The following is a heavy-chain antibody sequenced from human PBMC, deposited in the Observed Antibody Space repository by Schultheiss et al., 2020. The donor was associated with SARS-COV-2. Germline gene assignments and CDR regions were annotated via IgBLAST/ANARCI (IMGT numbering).Heavy chain of an antibody. CDR1: GGSISSTNW. CDR3: ARVPVGYDSSDAFDI. J-gene: IGHJ3*02. V-gene: IGHV4-4*02. CDR2: IYHSGST. D-gene: IGHD3-22*01. Sequence: SETLSLTCAVSGGSISSTNWWSWVRQPPGKGLEWIGEIYHSGSTNYNPSLKSRVAISVDKSKNQFSLKLSSVTAADTAVYYCARVPVGYDSSDAFDIWGQGTMVTVSS.